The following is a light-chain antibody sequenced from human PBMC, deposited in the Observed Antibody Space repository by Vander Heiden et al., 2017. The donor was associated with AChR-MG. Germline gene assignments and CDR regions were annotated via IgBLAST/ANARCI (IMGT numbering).Light chain of an antibody. CDR3: QQPDSPAEVT. J-gene: IGKJ5*01. Sequence: DIQMTQSPSSLSAPVGGRVTLTRRASEGIASYLNGYQQRPGQASKLLLSGTSRLQSGVPSRFIGSGSGTDFTLTISSLQPEDFATYYCQQPDSPAEVTFGQGTRLDIK. V-gene: IGKV1-39*01. CDR2: GTS. CDR1: EGIASY.